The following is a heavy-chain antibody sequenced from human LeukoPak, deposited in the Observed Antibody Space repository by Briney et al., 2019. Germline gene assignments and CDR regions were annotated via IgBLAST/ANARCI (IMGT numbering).Heavy chain of an antibody. Sequence: SETLSLTCTVSGGSISSYYWSWIRQPPGKGLEWIGYIYYSGSTNYNPSLKSRVTISVGTSKNQFSLKLSSVTAADTAVYYCARDIWDSSGFYGMDVWGQGTTVTVSS. CDR1: GGSISSYY. V-gene: IGHV4-59*01. CDR3: ARDIWDSSGFYGMDV. CDR2: IYYSGST. D-gene: IGHD3-22*01. J-gene: IGHJ6*02.